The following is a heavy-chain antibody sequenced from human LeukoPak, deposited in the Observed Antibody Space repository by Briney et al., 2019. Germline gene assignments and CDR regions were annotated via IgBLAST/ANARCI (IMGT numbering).Heavy chain of an antibody. V-gene: IGHV3-21*01. J-gene: IGHJ6*03. CDR2: ISGGSTYI. CDR3: ARESGIMVGDYYYYYMDV. CDR1: GFASSTYD. Sequence: GGSLRLSCTASGFASSTYDMNWVRQAPGKGLEWVSYISGGSTYIYYTDSVKGRFTISRDNAKNSLNLQMESLSAEDTAVYYCARESGIMVGDYYYYYMDVWGIGTTVTVSS. D-gene: IGHD1-26*01.